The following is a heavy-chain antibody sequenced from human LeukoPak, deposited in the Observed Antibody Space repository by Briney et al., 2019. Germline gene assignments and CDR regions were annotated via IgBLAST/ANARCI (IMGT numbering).Heavy chain of an antibody. CDR3: TRESGPYCPFGY. CDR1: GGSITSTNW. CDR2: ISLTGRT. J-gene: IGHJ4*02. Sequence: PSETLSLTCGVSGGSITSTNWWSWVRQPPGQGLERIGEISLTGRTNYNPSLIGRVIMSLDESRNQLSLTLTSVTAADTAMYYCTRESGPYCPFGYWGQGTLVVVPS. V-gene: IGHV4-4*02. D-gene: IGHD1-26*01.